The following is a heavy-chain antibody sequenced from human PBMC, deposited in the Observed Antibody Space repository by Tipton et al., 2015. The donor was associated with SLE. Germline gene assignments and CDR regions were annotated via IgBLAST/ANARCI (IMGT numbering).Heavy chain of an antibody. CDR1: GFTFSSYG. V-gene: IGHV3-30*02. J-gene: IGHJ4*02. CDR2: IRYDGSKK. Sequence: SLRLSCAASGFTFSSYGMHWVRQAPGKGLEWVAFIRYDGSKKYYADSVKGRFTISRDNSKNTLYLQMNSLRAEDTAVYYCAKPAAMGFFDYWGQGTLVTVSS. CDR3: AKPAAMGFFDY. D-gene: IGHD5-18*01.